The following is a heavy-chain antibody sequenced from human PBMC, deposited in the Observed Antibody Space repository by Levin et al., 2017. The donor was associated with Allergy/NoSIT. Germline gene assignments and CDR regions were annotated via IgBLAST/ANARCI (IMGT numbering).Heavy chain of an antibody. Sequence: GGSLRLSCAASGFSISSYWLHWVRQVPGKWPVWVARIGTDGSDTRYADSVKGRFTISRDNAKNTLYLQMNSLRDDDTAVYFCTRYPVNYGQIGYYFDYWGQGVQVTVSS. D-gene: IGHD3-10*01. J-gene: IGHJ4*02. V-gene: IGHV3-74*01. CDR3: TRYPVNYGQIGYYFDY. CDR2: IGTDGSDT. CDR1: GFSISSYW.